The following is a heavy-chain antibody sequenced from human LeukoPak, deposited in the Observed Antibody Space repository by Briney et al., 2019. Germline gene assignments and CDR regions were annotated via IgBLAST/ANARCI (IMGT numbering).Heavy chain of an antibody. CDR1: GFSFSTHW. Sequence: GGSLRLSCVASGFSFSTHWMHWVRQAPGKGLEWVATINLGGTNKYYVDAVKGRFSISRDDATSSLHLQMNSLRVEDTAVYYWAEIDADWAQGTLVTVSS. D-gene: IGHD3-9*01. J-gene: IGHJ4*02. V-gene: IGHV3-7*03. CDR2: INLGGTNK. CDR3: AEIDAD.